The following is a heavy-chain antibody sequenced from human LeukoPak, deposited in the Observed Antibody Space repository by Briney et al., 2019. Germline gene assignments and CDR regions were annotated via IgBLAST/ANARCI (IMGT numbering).Heavy chain of an antibody. CDR2: INHSGST. J-gene: IGHJ4*02. Sequence: SETLSLTCAVYGGSFSGYYWSWIRQPPGKGLEWIGEINHSGSTNYNPSLKSRVTISVDTSKNQFSLKLSSVTAAGTAVYYCARGGYSYGFLSSTFDYWGQGTLVTVSS. CDR3: ARGGYSYGFLSSTFDY. V-gene: IGHV4-34*01. D-gene: IGHD5-18*01. CDR1: GGSFSGYY.